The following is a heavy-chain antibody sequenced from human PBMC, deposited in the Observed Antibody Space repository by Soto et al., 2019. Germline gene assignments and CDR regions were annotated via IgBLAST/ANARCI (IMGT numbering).Heavy chain of an antibody. CDR1: GFTFSSYA. J-gene: IGHJ4*02. CDR2: ISGSGGNT. D-gene: IGHD5-12*01. CDR3: AKGITGGYDFDC. Sequence: GGSLRLSCGASGFTFSSYALSWVRQTPEKSLEWVSAISGSGGNTYYADSVKGRFSISRDNSKNTLYLQMNALRAEDTAVYYCAKGITGGYDFDCWGQGTLVTVS. V-gene: IGHV3-23*01.